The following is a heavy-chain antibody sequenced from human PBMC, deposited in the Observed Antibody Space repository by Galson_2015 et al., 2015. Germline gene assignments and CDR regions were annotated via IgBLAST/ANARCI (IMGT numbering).Heavy chain of an antibody. CDR1: GFTFGDCA. Sequence: SLRLSCAASGFTFGDCAMSWVRQAPGKGLEWAGFIRSKAYGGTTEYAASVKGRFTISRDDSKSIAYLQMNSLKTEDTAVYYCTRDIVVVPAAMGYDAFDIWGQGTMVTVSS. V-gene: IGHV3-49*04. CDR2: IRSKAYGGTT. D-gene: IGHD2-2*01. J-gene: IGHJ3*02. CDR3: TRDIVVVPAAMGYDAFDI.